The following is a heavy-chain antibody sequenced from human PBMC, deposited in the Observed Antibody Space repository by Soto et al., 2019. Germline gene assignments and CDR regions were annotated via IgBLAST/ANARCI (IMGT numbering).Heavy chain of an antibody. V-gene: IGHV3-23*01. CDR2: MSYNGDRT. J-gene: IGHJ3*02. CDR3: AKGRTSGWFGPDI. Sequence: EVQLLESGGGLVQPGGSLRLSCAASGFTFSSHPMNWVRQAPGKGLEWVSAMSYNGDRTYYADSVEGRFTISRDNSKNTLYLQMNRLRADDTAVYYCAKGRTSGWFGPDIWGQGTKFTVSS. CDR1: GFTFSSHP. D-gene: IGHD6-19*01.